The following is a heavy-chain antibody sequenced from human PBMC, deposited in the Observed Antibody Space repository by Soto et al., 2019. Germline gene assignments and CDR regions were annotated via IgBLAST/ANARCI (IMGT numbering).Heavy chain of an antibody. CDR2: IYYSGST. D-gene: IGHD1-26*01. Sequence: QLQLQESGPGLVKPSETLSLTCTVSGGSISSSSYYWGWIRQPPGKGLEWIGSIYYSGSTYYNPSLKSRVTISADTSKTQFSLKLSSVTAADTAVYYCARQWEGDRGAFDIWGQGTMVTVSS. CDR1: GGSISSSSYY. V-gene: IGHV4-39*01. J-gene: IGHJ3*02. CDR3: ARQWEGDRGAFDI.